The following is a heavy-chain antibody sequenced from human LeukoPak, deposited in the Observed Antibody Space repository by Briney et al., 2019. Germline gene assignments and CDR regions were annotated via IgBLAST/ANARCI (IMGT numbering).Heavy chain of an antibody. D-gene: IGHD6-13*01. CDR3: ARREAAGRCFDY. Sequence: GGSLRLSCAVSGFTLSDDYMSWIRQAPGKGLEWVSYISSGGSTISHADSVKGRFTISRDNAENSLYLQMNSLRAEDTAVYYCARREAAGRCFDYWGQGTLVTVSS. V-gene: IGHV3-11*01. CDR2: ISSGGSTI. J-gene: IGHJ4*02. CDR1: GFTLSDDY.